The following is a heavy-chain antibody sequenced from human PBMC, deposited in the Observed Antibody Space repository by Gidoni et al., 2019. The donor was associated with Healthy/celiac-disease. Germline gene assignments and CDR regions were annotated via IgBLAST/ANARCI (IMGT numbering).Heavy chain of an antibody. J-gene: IGHJ6*02. CDR1: GGSFSGYY. CDR2: INHSGST. D-gene: IGHD6-6*01. V-gene: IGHV4-34*01. CDR3: ARLPIRRAAPSRDYYYYGMDV. Sequence: QVQLQQWGAGLLKPSETLSLTCAVYGGSFSGYYWGWIRQPPGKGLEWIGEINHSGSTNYNPSLKSRVTISVDTSKNQFSLKLSSVTAADTAVYYCARLPIRRAAPSRDYYYYGMDVWGQGTTVTVSS.